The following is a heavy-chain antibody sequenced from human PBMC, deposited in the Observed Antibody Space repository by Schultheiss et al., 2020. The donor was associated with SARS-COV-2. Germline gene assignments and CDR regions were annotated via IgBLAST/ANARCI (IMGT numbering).Heavy chain of an antibody. V-gene: IGHV4-59*01. CDR1: GGSISSYY. J-gene: IGHJ6*02. CDR2: IYYSGST. D-gene: IGHD2-15*01. Sequence: SETLSLTCAVYGGSISSYYWSWIRQPPGKGLEWIGYIYYSGSTNYNPSLKSRVTISVDTSKNQFSLKLSSVTAADTAVYYCARYSRVDGMDVWGQGTTVTVSS. CDR3: ARYSRVDGMDV.